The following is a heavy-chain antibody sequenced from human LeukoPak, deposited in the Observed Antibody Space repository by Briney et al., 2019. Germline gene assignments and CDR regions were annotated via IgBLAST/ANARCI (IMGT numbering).Heavy chain of an antibody. CDR3: ARVDTAMVGVY. J-gene: IGHJ4*02. D-gene: IGHD5-18*01. CDR2: IIPIFGTA. V-gene: IGHV1-69*13. CDR1: GGTFISYA. Sequence: SVKVSCKASGGTFISYAISWVRQAPGQGLEWMGGIIPIFGTANYAQRFQGRVTITADESTSTAYMELSSLRSEDTAVYYCARVDTAMVGVYWGQGTLVTVSS.